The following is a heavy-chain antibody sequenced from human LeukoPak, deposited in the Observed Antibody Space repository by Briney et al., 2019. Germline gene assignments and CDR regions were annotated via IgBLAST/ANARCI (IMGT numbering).Heavy chain of an antibody. D-gene: IGHD5-24*01. J-gene: IGHJ4*02. CDR3: ARGKDGYKRGYPLGFDY. V-gene: IGHV3-11*01. CDR2: ISSSGTTI. CDR1: GFTFSDYC. Sequence: GGSLRLSCAASGFTFSDYCMTWIRPAPGKGLEWVSYISSSGTTILYADSVKGRFTISRDNTKNSLYLQMNSLRAEDTAVYYCARGKDGYKRGYPLGFDYWGQGTLVTVSS.